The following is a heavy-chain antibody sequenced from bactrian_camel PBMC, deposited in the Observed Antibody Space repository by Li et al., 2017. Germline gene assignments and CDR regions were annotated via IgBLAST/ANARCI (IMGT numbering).Heavy chain of an antibody. V-gene: IGHV3S53*01. D-gene: IGHD3*01. CDR2: IDLEGNT. CDR3: AALRDQYDCYSDVWPHVGFGY. CDR1: SNEYRTYC. J-gene: IGHJ6*01. Sequence: HVQLVESGGGAVQAGGSLNLSCTASSNEYRTYCMAWFRQVPGKDREGVATIDLEGNTKYADFVKGRFFISRDYTKTNLFLQMNSLKPEDTAMHYCAALRDQYDCYSDVWPHVGFGYWGQGTQVTVS.